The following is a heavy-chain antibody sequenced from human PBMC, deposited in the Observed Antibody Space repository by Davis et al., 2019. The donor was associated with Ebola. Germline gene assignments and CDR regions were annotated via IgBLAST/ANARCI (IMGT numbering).Heavy chain of an antibody. V-gene: IGHV3-48*01. CDR3: ARGSGDIVVVPAAMHRYYYGMDV. D-gene: IGHD2-2*01. CDR1: GFTFSSNS. J-gene: IGHJ6*02. CDR2: ISSSSSTI. Sequence: GGSLRLTGAASGFTFSSNSMNWVRQAPAKGLERVSYISSSSSTIYYADSVKGRFTISTDNAKNSLYPQMNSLRAEETAVYYCARGSGDIVVVPAAMHRYYYGMDVWGQGTTVTVSS.